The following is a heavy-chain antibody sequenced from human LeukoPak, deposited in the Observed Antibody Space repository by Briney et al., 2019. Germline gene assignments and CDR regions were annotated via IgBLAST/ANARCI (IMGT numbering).Heavy chain of an antibody. CDR1: GGSFSGYY. CDR2: INHSGST. Sequence: SETLSLTCAVYGGSFSGYYWSWIRQPPGKGLEWIGEINHSGSTNYNPSLKSRVTISVDTSKNQFSLKLSSVTAADTAVYYCAKHPVSDYYDSSGYQDYWGQGTLVTVSS. J-gene: IGHJ4*02. D-gene: IGHD3-22*01. CDR3: AKHPVSDYYDSSGYQDY. V-gene: IGHV4-34*01.